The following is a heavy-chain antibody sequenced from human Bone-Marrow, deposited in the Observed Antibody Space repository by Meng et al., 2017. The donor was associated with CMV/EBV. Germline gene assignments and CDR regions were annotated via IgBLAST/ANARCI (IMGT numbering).Heavy chain of an antibody. CDR2: INDGGST. CDR1: GESFSDYY. D-gene: IGHD3-10*01. J-gene: IGHJ4*02. V-gene: IGHV4-34*01. CDR3: ARGRGRLDY. Sequence: SETLSLTCAVYGESFSDYYWTWIRQPPGEGLEWIGEINDGGSTNYKPSLKSRVTMSVDTSKNQFSLNLRSVTAADTAVYYCARGRGRLDYWGRGTPVTVSS.